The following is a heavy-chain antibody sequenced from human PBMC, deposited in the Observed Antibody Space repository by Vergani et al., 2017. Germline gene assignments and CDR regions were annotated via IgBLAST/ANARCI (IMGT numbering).Heavy chain of an antibody. V-gene: IGHV1-69*08. D-gene: IGHD4-11*01. CDR3: ARDPTTVTTGDY. Sequence: QVQLVQSGAEVKKPGSSVKVSCKASGGTFSSYTISWVRQAPGQGLEWMGRIIPILGIAKYAQKFQGRVTITADKSTSTAYMELSSLRSEDTAVYYCARDPTTVTTGDYWGQGTLVTVSS. J-gene: IGHJ4*02. CDR2: IIPILGIA. CDR1: GGTFSSYT.